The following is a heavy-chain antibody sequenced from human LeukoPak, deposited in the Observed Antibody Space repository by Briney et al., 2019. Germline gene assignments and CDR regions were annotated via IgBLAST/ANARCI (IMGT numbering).Heavy chain of an antibody. J-gene: IGHJ4*02. CDR3: ARASYCSGGSCYSDY. D-gene: IGHD2-15*01. V-gene: IGHV4-59*01. Sequence: RPSETLSLTCTVSGGSISSYYWSWIRQPPGKGLEWIGYIYYSGSTNYNPSLKSRVTISVDTSKNQFSLKLSSVTAADTAVYYCARASYCSGGSCYSDYWGQGTLVTVSS. CDR2: IYYSGST. CDR1: GGSISSYY.